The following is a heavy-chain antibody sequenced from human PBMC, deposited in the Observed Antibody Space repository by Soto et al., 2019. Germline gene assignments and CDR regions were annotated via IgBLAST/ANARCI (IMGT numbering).Heavy chain of an antibody. D-gene: IGHD6-13*01. Sequence: PGESLKISCKGSGYSFTSYWISWVRQMPGKGLEWMGRIDPSDSYTNYSPSSQGHVTISADKSISTAYLQWSSLKASDTAMYYCARHEGSSSWYGDYYYYYGMDVWGQGTTVTVSS. CDR1: GYSFTSYW. J-gene: IGHJ6*02. V-gene: IGHV5-10-1*01. CDR2: IDPSDSYT. CDR3: ARHEGSSSWYGDYYYYYGMDV.